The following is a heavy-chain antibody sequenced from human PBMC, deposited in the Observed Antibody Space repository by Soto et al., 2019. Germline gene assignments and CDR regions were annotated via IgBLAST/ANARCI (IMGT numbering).Heavy chain of an antibody. CDR1: GGSISSGDYY. J-gene: IGHJ6*02. CDR3: TRDRMLTGGHSGRVWFGELPPDYYYGMDV. V-gene: IGHV4-30-4*01. Sequence: PSETLSLTCTVSGGSISSGDYYWSWIRQPPGKGLEWIGYIYYSGSTYYNPSLKSRVTISVDTSKNQFSLKLSSVTAADTAVYYCTRDRMLTGGHSGRVWFGELPPDYYYGMDVWGQGTTVTVSS. CDR2: IYYSGST. D-gene: IGHD3-10*01.